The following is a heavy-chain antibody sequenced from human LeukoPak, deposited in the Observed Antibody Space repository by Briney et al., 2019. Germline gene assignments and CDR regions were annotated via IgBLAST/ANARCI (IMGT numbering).Heavy chain of an antibody. V-gene: IGHV4-4*07. CDR1: GDSISSFH. J-gene: IGHJ2*01. CDR3: ARQYSDILTGYHRGELYWYFDL. D-gene: IGHD3-9*01. CDR2: IYTSGST. Sequence: SETLSLTCTVSGDSISSFHWSWIRQPAGKGLEWIGRIYTSGSTNYNPSLKSRVTMSVDTSKNQFSLKLSSVTAADTAVYYCARQYSDILTGYHRGELYWYFDLWGRGTLVTVSS.